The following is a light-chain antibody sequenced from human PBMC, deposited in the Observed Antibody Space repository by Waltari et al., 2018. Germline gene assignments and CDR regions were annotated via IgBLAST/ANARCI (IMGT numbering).Light chain of an antibody. Sequence: DIVLTQSPATLSLSPGERATLSCRASQSVRNYLASYQQRPGQAPRLLIYAASNRATGIPARFSGSGSETDFTLTISSLEPKDFAVYYCQQRSNWPGTFGQGTKVEIK. CDR3: QQRSNWPGT. J-gene: IGKJ1*01. CDR2: AAS. V-gene: IGKV3-11*01. CDR1: QSVRNY.